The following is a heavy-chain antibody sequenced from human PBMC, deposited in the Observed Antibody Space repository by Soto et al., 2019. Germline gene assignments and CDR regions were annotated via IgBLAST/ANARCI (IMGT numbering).Heavy chain of an antibody. Sequence: QEQLVQSGAEVKKPGSSVKVSCKASGGLFSSYAISWVRQAPGQGLEWMGGIIPVFGTANYAQKFQGRVTIYGEESTKTGYMGVGRLGFEETGMYFCAGGGCCFFWFHGDWGQGTLGTVSS. J-gene: IGHJ1*01. CDR3: AGGGCCFFWFHGD. CDR1: GGLFSSYA. CDR2: IIPVFGTA. D-gene: IGHD3-3*01. V-gene: IGHV1-69*01.